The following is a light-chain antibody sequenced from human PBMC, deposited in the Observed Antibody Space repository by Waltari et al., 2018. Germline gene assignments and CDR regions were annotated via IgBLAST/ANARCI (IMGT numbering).Light chain of an antibody. J-gene: IGKJ4*01. V-gene: IGKV1-27*01. CDR2: TAS. CDR3: QKYNSIPALS. Sequence: DIQMTQSPSSLSASIGDRATITCRASQGISKYLAWYQQTPGEVPKLLIYTASTLQSGVPSRFSGSGSGTEFTLTISSLQPEDVATYYCQKYNSIPALSFGGGTKVEIK. CDR1: QGISKY.